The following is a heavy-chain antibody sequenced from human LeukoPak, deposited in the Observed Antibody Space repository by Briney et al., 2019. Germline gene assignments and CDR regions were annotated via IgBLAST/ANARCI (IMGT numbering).Heavy chain of an antibody. V-gene: IGHV4-39*01. J-gene: IGHJ4*02. CDR3: AKHENWGGPDY. Sequence: SETLSLTCTVSGGSISSSSYYWAWIRQPPGKGLEWIGSTYHTGSTYHNPSLKSRVTISVDTSNNLFSLNLFSVTAADTAVYYCAKHENWGGPDYWGQGTLVTVSS. CDR1: GGSISSSSYY. D-gene: IGHD7-27*01. CDR2: TYHTGST.